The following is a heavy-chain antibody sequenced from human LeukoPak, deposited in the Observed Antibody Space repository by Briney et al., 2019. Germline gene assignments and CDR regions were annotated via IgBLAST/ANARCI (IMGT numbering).Heavy chain of an antibody. D-gene: IGHD3-9*01. CDR1: GFTFSSYA. J-gene: IGHJ5*02. Sequence: QPGGSLRLSCAASGFTFSSYAMHWVRQAPGKGLEWVAVISYDGSNKYYADSVKGRFTISRDNSKNTLYLQMNSLRAEDTAVYYCAKEPSILTGYYGSYGWFDPWGQGTLVTVSS. V-gene: IGHV3-30-3*01. CDR3: AKEPSILTGYYGSYGWFDP. CDR2: ISYDGSNK.